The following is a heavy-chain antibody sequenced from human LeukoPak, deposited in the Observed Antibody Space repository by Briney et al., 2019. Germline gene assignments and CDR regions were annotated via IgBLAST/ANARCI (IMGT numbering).Heavy chain of an antibody. V-gene: IGHV4-59*01. CDR2: VYYSGTT. Sequence: SETLSLTCTVSGGFINSYYWSWIRQPPGKGLEWIGYVYYSGTTSYNPSLKSRVTISVDTSKNQFSLRLTSVTAADTAVYYCARGGSAWEYWGQGTLVTVPS. CDR3: ARGGSAWEY. D-gene: IGHD6-25*01. CDR1: GGFINSYY. J-gene: IGHJ4*02.